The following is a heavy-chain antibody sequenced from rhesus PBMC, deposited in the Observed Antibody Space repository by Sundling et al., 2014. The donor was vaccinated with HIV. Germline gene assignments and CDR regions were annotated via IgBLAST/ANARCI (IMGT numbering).Heavy chain of an antibody. J-gene: IGHJ4*01. CDR1: GYSISSGYY. CDR3: AREQGGAGYAGYRD. Sequence: QVQLQESGPGLVKPSETLSLTCAVSGYSISSGYYWGWIRQPPGKGLEYIGYISGSSGSTYYNPSLKSRVTISKDTSKNQFSLKLSSVTAADTAVYYCAREQGGAGYAGYRDWGQGVLVTVSS. CDR2: ISGSSGST. V-gene: IGHV4-99*02. D-gene: IGHD5-24*01.